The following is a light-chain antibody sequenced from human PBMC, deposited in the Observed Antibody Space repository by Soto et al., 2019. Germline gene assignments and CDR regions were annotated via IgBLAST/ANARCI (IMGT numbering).Light chain of an antibody. J-gene: IGKJ1*01. Sequence: ETVMTQSPATLSVSPGEIATLSCRASQGVGSNLAWYQQRPGQAPRLLTFGSSTMATGIPDRFSGNGFGAEFTLTISRLQSEDSAVYYCQQYDDWPRTFGQGTKVEIK. V-gene: IGKV3-15*01. CDR3: QQYDDWPRT. CDR1: QGVGSN. CDR2: GSS.